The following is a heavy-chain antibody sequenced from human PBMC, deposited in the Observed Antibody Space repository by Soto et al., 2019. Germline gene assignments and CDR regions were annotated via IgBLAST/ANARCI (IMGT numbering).Heavy chain of an antibody. CDR2: ISYDGSNK. CDR1: GFTFSSYG. J-gene: IGHJ4*02. V-gene: IGHV3-30*18. D-gene: IGHD3-22*01. CDR3: AKTTDEDYYDSSGYLD. Sequence: GGSLRLSCAASGFTFSSYGMHWVRQAPGKGLEWVAVISYDGSNKYYADSVKGRFTISRDNSKNTLYLQMNSLRAEDTAVYYCAKTTDEDYYDSSGYLDWGQGTLVTVSS.